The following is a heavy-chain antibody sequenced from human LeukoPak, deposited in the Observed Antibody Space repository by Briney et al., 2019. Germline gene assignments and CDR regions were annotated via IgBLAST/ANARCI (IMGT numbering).Heavy chain of an antibody. Sequence: GGSLRLSCAASGFTFSDYYMSWIRQAPGKGLEWVSAISGSGGSTYYADSVKGRFTISRDNSKNTLYLQMNSLRAEDTAVYYCAKEGVQWELLGAFDIWGQGTMVTVSS. CDR1: GFTFSDYY. CDR3: AKEGVQWELLGAFDI. CDR2: ISGSGGST. D-gene: IGHD1-26*01. J-gene: IGHJ3*02. V-gene: IGHV3-23*01.